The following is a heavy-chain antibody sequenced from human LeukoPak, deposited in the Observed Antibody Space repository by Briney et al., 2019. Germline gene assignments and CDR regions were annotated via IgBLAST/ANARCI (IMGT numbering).Heavy chain of an antibody. CDR1: GFTFSRHW. J-gene: IGHJ4*02. CDR3: ARDGGHSTDFDY. D-gene: IGHD2/OR15-2a*01. Sequence: PGGSLRLSCATSGFTFSRHWMSWVRQAPGKGPEWVANIKQDGSERYYVDSVKGRFTISRDNAKNSLYLQMNSLRAEDTAVYYCARDGGHSTDFDYRGQGILVTVSS. V-gene: IGHV3-7*01. CDR2: IKQDGSER.